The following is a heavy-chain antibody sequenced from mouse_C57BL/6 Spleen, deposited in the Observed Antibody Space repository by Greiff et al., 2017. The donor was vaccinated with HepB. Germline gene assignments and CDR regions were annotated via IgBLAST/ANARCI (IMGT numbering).Heavy chain of an antibody. CDR1: GYAFSSYW. J-gene: IGHJ4*01. V-gene: IGHV1-80*01. D-gene: IGHD1-1*01. Sequence: VKLQQSGAELVKPGASVKISCKASGYAFSSYWMNWVKQRPGKGLEWIGQIYPGDGDTNYNGKFKGKATLTADKSSSTAYMQLSSLTSEDSAVYFCARGITTVGGYAMDYWGQGTSVTVSS. CDR3: ARGITTVGGYAMDY. CDR2: IYPGDGDT.